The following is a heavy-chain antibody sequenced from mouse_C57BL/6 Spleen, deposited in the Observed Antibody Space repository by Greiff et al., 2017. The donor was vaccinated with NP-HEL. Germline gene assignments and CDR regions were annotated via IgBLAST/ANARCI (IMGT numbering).Heavy chain of an antibody. CDR3: ATYYGSSFAY. CDR1: GYTFTDYH. CDR2: INPNNGGT. Sequence: EVQLQQSGPELVKPGASVKMSCKASGYTFTDYHMHWVKQSHGKSLEWIGYINPNNGGTSYNQKFKGKATLTVNKSSSTAYMELRSLTSEDSAVYYCATYYGSSFAYWGQGTLVTVSA. V-gene: IGHV1-22*01. D-gene: IGHD1-1*01. J-gene: IGHJ3*01.